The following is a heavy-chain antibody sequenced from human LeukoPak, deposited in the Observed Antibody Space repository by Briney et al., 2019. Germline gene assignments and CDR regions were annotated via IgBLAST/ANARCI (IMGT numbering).Heavy chain of an antibody. Sequence: SETLSLTCTVSGGSISSYYWSWIRQPPGKGLEWIGYISYSGSTNYNPSLRSRVTISVDKSKTQFSLKLSSVTAADTAVYYCARHGDGYSFDYWGQGTLVTVSS. CDR2: ISYSGST. J-gene: IGHJ4*02. CDR1: GGSISSYY. V-gene: IGHV4-59*08. CDR3: ARHGDGYSFDY. D-gene: IGHD2-21*02.